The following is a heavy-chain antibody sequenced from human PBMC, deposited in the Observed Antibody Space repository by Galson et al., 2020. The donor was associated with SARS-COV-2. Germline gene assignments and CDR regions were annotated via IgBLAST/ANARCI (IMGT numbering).Heavy chain of an antibody. Sequence: TGGSLRLSCAASGISVSSSYISWVRQGPGKVLEWVSAIYSEGSTWYSESVKGRFTISRDNSKNTVYLQMNSLRVGDSAIYYCANGNSWVGFFEHWGQGALVTVSS. CDR3: ANGNSWVGFFEH. D-gene: IGHD2-2*03. CDR1: GISVSSSY. V-gene: IGHV3-66*01. J-gene: IGHJ4*02. CDR2: IYSEGST.